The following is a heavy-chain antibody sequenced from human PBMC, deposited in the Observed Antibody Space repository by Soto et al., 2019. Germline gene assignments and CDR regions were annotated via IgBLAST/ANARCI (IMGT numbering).Heavy chain of an antibody. J-gene: IGHJ4*02. D-gene: IGHD1-26*01. CDR3: ARDGAGMGATSDY. CDR2: IIPMFGTT. V-gene: IGHV1-69*12. Sequence: QVQLVQSGAEVKKPGSSVKVSCKASGGTFSSYTLNWVRQAPGPGLEWMGGIIPMFGTTDYAEKFQGRVTITADESTSRAYMELTGLRSEDTAVYYCARDGAGMGATSDYWGQGTLVTVSS. CDR1: GGTFSSYT.